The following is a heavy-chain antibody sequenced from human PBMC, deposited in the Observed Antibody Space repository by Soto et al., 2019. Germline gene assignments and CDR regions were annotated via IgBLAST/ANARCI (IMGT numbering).Heavy chain of an antibody. V-gene: IGHV1-69*13. CDR3: AVTTGLYSSSSWFDP. Sequence: GASVKVSCKASGGTFSSYAISWVRQAPGQGLEWMGGIIPIFGTANYAQKFQGRVTITADESTNTAYMELSSLRSEDTAVYYCAVTTGLYSSSSWFDPWGQGTLVTVSS. D-gene: IGHD6-6*01. CDR2: IIPIFGTA. CDR1: GGTFSSYA. J-gene: IGHJ5*02.